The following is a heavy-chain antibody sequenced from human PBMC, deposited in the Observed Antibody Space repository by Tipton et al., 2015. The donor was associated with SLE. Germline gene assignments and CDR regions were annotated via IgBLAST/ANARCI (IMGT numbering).Heavy chain of an antibody. CDR1: GGSLSSYY. CDR2: IFTSGSA. J-gene: IGHJ4*02. D-gene: IGHD1-26*01. Sequence: TLSLTCTVSGGSLSSYYWICIRQPAGKGLEWIGRIFTSGSATYNPSLKSRVTISLDTSKNQFSLKLTSVTAADTAVYFCAGGNYPPPTFDYWGQGSLVTVSS. CDR3: AGGNYPPPTFDY. V-gene: IGHV4-4*07.